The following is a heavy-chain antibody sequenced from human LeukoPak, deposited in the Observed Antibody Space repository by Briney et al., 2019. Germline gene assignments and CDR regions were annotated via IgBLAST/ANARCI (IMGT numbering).Heavy chain of an antibody. D-gene: IGHD5-18*01. CDR2: LSWNTGSM. CDR1: GFTFDDYA. J-gene: IGHJ4*02. Sequence: GGSLRLSCAASGFTFDDYAMHWVRQAPGKGLELVSGLSWNTGSMAYADSVKGRFTISRDNSKNSLDLQMNSLRAEVTALYYCAKDMGGYSRRVFDYLGQGNLVTGSS. CDR3: AKDMGGYSRRVFDY. V-gene: IGHV3-9*01.